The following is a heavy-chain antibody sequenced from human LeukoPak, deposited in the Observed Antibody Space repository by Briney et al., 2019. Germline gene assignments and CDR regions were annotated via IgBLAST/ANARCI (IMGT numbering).Heavy chain of an antibody. V-gene: IGHV4-4*07. J-gene: IGHJ6*02. CDR3: ASGNRDGYNYYYYYGMDV. CDR2: IYTSGST. Sequence: SETLSLTCTVSGGSISSYYWSWIRQPAGKGLEWIGRIYTSGSTNYNPSLKSRVTISVDTSKNQFSLKLSSVTAADTAVYYCASGNRDGYNYYYYYGMDVWGQGTTVTVSS. D-gene: IGHD5-24*01. CDR1: GGSISSYY.